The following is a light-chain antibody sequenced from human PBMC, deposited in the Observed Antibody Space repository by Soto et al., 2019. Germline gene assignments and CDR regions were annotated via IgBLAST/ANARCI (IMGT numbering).Light chain of an antibody. CDR1: QSVSSSY. Sequence: DIVLTQSPGTLSLSPGPRPTLSCRASQSVSSSYLAWYQQKPGQAPRLLIYGASSRATGIPDRVSGSGSGTDFTLTISSLQPEDFATYDCQQSYRTVLTFGGGTKVDIK. V-gene: IGKV3-20*01. J-gene: IGKJ4*01. CDR3: QQSYRTVLT. CDR2: GAS.